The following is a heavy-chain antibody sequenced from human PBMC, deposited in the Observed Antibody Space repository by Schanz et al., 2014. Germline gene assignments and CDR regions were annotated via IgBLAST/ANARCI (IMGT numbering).Heavy chain of an antibody. CDR2: LSASGGHT. D-gene: IGHD3-16*01. J-gene: IGHJ3*02. CDR1: GFTFSDYY. Sequence: EVQLVESGGGVVRPGGSLRLSCAASGFTFSDYYMSWIRQAPGKGLEWVSGLSASGGHTYYADSVKGRFTISRDNSKNTVYLEMNNVRVDDTAVYYCAKGVGGGLLLGSTFDNWGQGTMVTVTS. V-gene: IGHV3-23*04. CDR3: AKGVGGGLLLGSTFDN.